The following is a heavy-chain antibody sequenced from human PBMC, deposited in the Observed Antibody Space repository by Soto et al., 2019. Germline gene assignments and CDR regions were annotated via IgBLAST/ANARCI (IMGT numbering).Heavy chain of an antibody. J-gene: IGHJ6*02. CDR2: IYYSGST. CDR3: ARHVPYCSDTSHCAYGMDV. CDR1: GGSISSYY. Sequence: SETLSLTCTVSGGSISSYYWSWIRQPPGKGLEWIGYIYYSGSTNYNPSLKSRVTISVDTSKNQFSRKLSSVTAADTAVYYCARHVPYCSDTSHCAYGMDVWGQGTTVTVSS. V-gene: IGHV4-59*08. D-gene: IGHD2-2*01.